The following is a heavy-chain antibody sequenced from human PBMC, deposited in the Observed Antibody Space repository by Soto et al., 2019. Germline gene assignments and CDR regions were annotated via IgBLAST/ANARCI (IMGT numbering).Heavy chain of an antibody. CDR1: Y. J-gene: IGHJ4*02. CDR2: IYYSGST. CDR3: ARAGLYGYSGYDTLFFDY. V-gene: IGHV4-31*02. D-gene: IGHD5-12*01. Sequence: YWIGWVCQMPGKGLEWIGYIYYSGSTYYNPSLKSRVTISVDTSKNQFSLKLSSVTAADTAVYYCARAGLYGYSGYDTLFFDYWGQGTLVTVSS.